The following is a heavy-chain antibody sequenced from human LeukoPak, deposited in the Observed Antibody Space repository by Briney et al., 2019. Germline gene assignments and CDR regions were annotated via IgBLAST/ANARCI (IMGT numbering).Heavy chain of an antibody. D-gene: IGHD3-9*01. Sequence: SVKVSCRASGGTFSSYAISWVRQAPGQGLEWMGGIIPIFGTANYAQKFQGRVTITADESTSTAYMELSSLRSEDTAVYFCAKSVFHIMTDYYFALDVWGQGTTVTVSS. CDR2: IIPIFGTA. CDR1: GGTFSSYA. V-gene: IGHV1-69*01. J-gene: IGHJ6*02. CDR3: AKSVFHIMTDYYFALDV.